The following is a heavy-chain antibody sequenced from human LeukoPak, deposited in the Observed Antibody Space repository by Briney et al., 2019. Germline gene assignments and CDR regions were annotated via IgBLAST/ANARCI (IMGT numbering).Heavy chain of an antibody. Sequence: SETLSLTCTVSGGSISSYYWSWIRQPPWKGLEWIGNIYYSGSTNYNPSLKSRVTISVDTSKNQFSLKLSSVTAADTAVYHCARHPKSGYSGYESDYWGQGTLVTVSS. CDR3: ARHPKSGYSGYESDY. D-gene: IGHD5-12*01. CDR2: IYYSGST. V-gene: IGHV4-59*01. CDR1: GGSISSYY. J-gene: IGHJ4*02.